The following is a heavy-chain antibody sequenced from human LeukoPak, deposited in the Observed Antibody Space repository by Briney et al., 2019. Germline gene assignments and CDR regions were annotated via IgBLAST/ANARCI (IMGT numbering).Heavy chain of an antibody. CDR2: INHSGST. CDR1: GGSFSGYY. Sequence: SETLSLTCAVYGGSFSGYYWSWIRQPPGKGLEWIGEINHSGSTNYNPSLKSRVTMSVDTSKNQFSLKLSSVTAVDTAVYYCARGYDFFDPWGQGTLVTVSS. J-gene: IGHJ5*02. D-gene: IGHD3-3*01. V-gene: IGHV4-34*01. CDR3: ARGYDFFDP.